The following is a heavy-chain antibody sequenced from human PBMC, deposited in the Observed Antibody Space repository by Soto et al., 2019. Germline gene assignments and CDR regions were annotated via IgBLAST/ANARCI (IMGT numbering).Heavy chain of an antibody. CDR2: ISYDGSNK. V-gene: IGHV3-30*18. Sequence: QVQLVESGGGVVQPGRSLRLSCAASGFTFRSYGMHWVRQAPGKGLELVAVISYDGSNKYYRDSVKGRFTISRDNSKNTLYLQLNSLRADDTAVYYCAKGRRYCTSTTCPPYYGLDVWGQGTTVSVSS. J-gene: IGHJ6*02. CDR3: AKGRRYCTSTTCPPYYGLDV. CDR1: GFTFRSYG. D-gene: IGHD2-2*01.